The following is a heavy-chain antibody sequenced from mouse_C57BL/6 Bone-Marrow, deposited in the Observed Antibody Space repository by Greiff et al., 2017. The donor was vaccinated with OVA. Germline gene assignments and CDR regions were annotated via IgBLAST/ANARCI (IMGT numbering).Heavy chain of an antibody. J-gene: IGHJ1*03. CDR1: GFTFSSYA. CDR2: ISDGGSYT. V-gene: IGHV5-4*01. Sequence: EVHLVESGGGLVKPGGSLKLSCAASGFTFSSYAMSWVRQTPEKRLEWVATISDGGSYTYYPDNVKGRFTISRDNAKNNLYLQMSHLKSEDTAMYYCARLYYGNYGYFDVWGTGTTVTVSS. CDR3: ARLYYGNYGYFDV. D-gene: IGHD2-1*01.